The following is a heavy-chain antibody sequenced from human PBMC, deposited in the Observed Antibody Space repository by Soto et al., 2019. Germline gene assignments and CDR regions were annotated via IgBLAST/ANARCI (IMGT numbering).Heavy chain of an antibody. Sequence: GGSLRLSCAASGFTFSRYWMSWVRQAPRKGLEWVANIKQDGSEKYYVDSVKGRFTISRDNSKNTLYLQMNSLRADDTAVYHCAKGQNSGTYRFYFDYWGQGALVTVSS. J-gene: IGHJ4*02. CDR2: IKQDGSEK. V-gene: IGHV3-7*03. CDR3: AKGQNSGTYRFYFDY. D-gene: IGHD1-26*01. CDR1: GFTFSRYW.